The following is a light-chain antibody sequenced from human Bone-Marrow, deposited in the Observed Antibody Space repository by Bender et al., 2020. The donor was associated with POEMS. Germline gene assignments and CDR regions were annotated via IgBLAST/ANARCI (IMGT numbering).Light chain of an antibody. CDR1: SSNIGNHG. V-gene: IGLV1-36*01. J-gene: IGLJ3*02. Sequence: QSVVTQPPSLSEAPRQRVTISCSGSSSNIGNHGVNWYQQLPGMAPKLLLYKHDQRPSGVPDRFSGFNSGTSASLAISELQSADEALYYCSAWDDSLSGWVVGGGTKLTVL. CDR2: KHD. CDR3: SAWDDSLSGWV.